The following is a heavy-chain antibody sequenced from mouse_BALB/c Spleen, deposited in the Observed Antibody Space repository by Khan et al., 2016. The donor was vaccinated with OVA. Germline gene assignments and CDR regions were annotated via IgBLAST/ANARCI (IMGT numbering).Heavy chain of an antibody. Sequence: EVQLVESGGGLVQPGGSRKLSCVASGFTFSSFGMHWVRQAPEKGLEWVAYISGDSTTIYYTDTVKGRFTLSRDNPRNTLFLQMTSLRSEDMAVDYCTRTDYSGYYFDQWGQGTTLTVSS. CDR1: GFTFSSFG. CDR3: TRTDYSGYYFDQ. V-gene: IGHV5-17*02. J-gene: IGHJ2*01. D-gene: IGHD1-1*01. CDR2: ISGDSTTI.